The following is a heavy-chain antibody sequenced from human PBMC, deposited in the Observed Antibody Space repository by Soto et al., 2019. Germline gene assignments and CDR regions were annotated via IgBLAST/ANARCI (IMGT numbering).Heavy chain of an antibody. Sequence: GGSLRLSCAASGFDFRSYVIHWVRQAPGRGLEWVAAASYDGSETYYADSAKGRFTVSKEISKNTVFLQMNALRHEDTALYFCVRDSGWPILNFDSWGQGTLVTLPS. V-gene: IGHV3-30*03. J-gene: IGHJ4*02. CDR1: GFDFRSYV. CDR2: ASYDGSET. D-gene: IGHD3-10*01. CDR3: VRDSGWPILNFDS.